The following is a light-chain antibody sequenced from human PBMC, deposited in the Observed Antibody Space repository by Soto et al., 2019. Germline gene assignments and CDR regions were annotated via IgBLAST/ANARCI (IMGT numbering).Light chain of an antibody. J-gene: IGKJ2*01. Sequence: DIVLTQTPLSSPVTLGQPASISCRSSQSLLHSDGNTYLSWLHQRPGQPPRLLIYKISNRFSGGPLRXXGSGAGTDFTLKISRVEAEDVGVYYCMQATQYSPYTFGQGTKLEIK. CDR1: QSLLHSDGNTY. V-gene: IGKV2-24*01. CDR3: MQATQYSPYT. CDR2: KIS.